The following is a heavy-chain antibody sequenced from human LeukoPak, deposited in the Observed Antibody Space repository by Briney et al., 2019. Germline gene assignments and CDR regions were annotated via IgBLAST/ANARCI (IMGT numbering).Heavy chain of an antibody. CDR2: FYYTGSS. D-gene: IGHD3-22*01. CDR3: TRNALSGYPQD. CDR1: GGAFGGYY. Sequence: SETLSLTCTVSGGAFGGYYWGWVRQSPEKGLEWVGYFYYTGSSNYNPSLKSRVTISVDTSNNQVSLKLSSVTAADTAVYYCTRNALSGYPQDWGQGILVAVSS. V-gene: IGHV4-59*08. J-gene: IGHJ4*02.